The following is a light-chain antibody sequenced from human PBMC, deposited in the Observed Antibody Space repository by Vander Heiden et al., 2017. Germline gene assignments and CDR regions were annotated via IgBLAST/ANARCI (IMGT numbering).Light chain of an antibody. CDR3: VLYMGSGISV. V-gene: IGLV8-61*01. Sequence: QTVVTQEPSFSVSPGGTVTLTCGLTSGSVSASNYPSWYQQTPGQAPRTLIHSTDTRSSGVPDRFSGSRLGNKAALTITGAQADDESVYYCVLYMGSGISVFGGGTVLTVL. J-gene: IGLJ2*01. CDR2: STD. CDR1: SGSVSASNY.